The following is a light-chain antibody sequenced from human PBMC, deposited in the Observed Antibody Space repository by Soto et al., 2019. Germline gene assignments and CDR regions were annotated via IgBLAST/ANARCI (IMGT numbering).Light chain of an antibody. V-gene: IGKV1-39*01. J-gene: IGKJ2*01. CDR1: QSISTS. Sequence: DIQMTQSPSSLSASVGDRVTITCRASQSISTSLNWYQQKPGKAPKLLIYGVSSLQNGVPSRLSGSGSGTDFTLSISSLQPEDSATYYCQQNYRTPYTFGQGNKLEIK. CDR3: QQNYRTPYT. CDR2: GVS.